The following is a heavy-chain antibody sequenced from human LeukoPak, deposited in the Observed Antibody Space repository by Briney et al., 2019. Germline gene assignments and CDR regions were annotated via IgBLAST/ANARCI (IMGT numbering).Heavy chain of an antibody. CDR1: GYSISSGYY. J-gene: IGHJ3*02. CDR2: IYHSGST. CDR3: AALTGHDLDLNAFDI. D-gene: IGHD3-9*01. Sequence: PSETLSLTCAVSGYSISSGYYWGWIRQPPGKGLEWIGYIYHSGSTYYNPSLRRRDTRSVDTSKNQFSLKMSSVTAADTAVYYCAALTGHDLDLNAFDIWGQGTMVTVSS. V-gene: IGHV4-38-2*01.